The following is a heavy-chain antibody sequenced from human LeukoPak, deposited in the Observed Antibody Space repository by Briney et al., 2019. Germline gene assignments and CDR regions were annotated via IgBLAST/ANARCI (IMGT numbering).Heavy chain of an antibody. J-gene: IGHJ3*02. D-gene: IGHD3-22*01. V-gene: IGHV3-21*01. CDR1: GFTFSSYS. Sequence: GGSLRLSCAASGFTFSSYSMNWVRQAPGKGLEWVSSISSSSSYIYYADSVKGRFTISRDNAKNSLYLQMNSLRAEDTAVYYCARGDDRSGYYGAFDIWGQGTMVTVSS. CDR2: ISSSSSYI. CDR3: ARGDDRSGYYGAFDI.